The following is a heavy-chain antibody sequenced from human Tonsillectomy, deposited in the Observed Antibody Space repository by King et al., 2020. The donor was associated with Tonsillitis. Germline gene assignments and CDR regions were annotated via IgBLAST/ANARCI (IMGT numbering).Heavy chain of an antibody. D-gene: IGHD1-26*01. Sequence: VQLVESGGGVVQPGRSLRLFCAASGFTFSRYAMHWVRQAPGKGLEWVAVISYDGSKKYYADSVKGRCTISRDNSKNTLYVQMNSLRAEDTAVYYCVRDVSGIRFGNYYNGMDVWGQGTTVTVSS. V-gene: IGHV3-30*04. J-gene: IGHJ6*02. CDR1: GFTFSRYA. CDR3: VRDVSGIRFGNYYNGMDV. CDR2: ISYDGSKK.